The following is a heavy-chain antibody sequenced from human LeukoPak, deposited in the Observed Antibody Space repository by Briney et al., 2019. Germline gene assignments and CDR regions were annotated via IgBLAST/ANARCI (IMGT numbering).Heavy chain of an antibody. V-gene: IGHV3-15*01. CDR3: ARHRGISTRDFED. Sequence: GGSLRLSCAVSGLTFSNAWMSWVRQAPGKELEWVGRILSKIGGETREYAASVKGRFTISRDNSKNTLYLQMNSLRAEDTAIYYCARHRGISTRDFEDWGQGTMVTVSS. CDR2: ILSKIGGETR. D-gene: IGHD3-16*01. J-gene: IGHJ4*02. CDR1: GLTFSNAW.